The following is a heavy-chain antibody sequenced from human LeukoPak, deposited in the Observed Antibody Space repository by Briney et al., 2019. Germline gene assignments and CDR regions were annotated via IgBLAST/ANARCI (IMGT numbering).Heavy chain of an antibody. D-gene: IGHD4-17*01. Sequence: SGTLSLTCAVYGGSFSGYYWSWIRQPPGKGLEWIGEINHSGSTNYNPSLKSRVTISVDTSKNQFSLKLSSVTAADTAVYYCARAPLDQTTVTTCYFDYWGQGTLVTVSS. CDR3: ARAPLDQTTVTTCYFDY. CDR1: GGSFSGYY. CDR2: INHSGST. J-gene: IGHJ4*02. V-gene: IGHV4-34*01.